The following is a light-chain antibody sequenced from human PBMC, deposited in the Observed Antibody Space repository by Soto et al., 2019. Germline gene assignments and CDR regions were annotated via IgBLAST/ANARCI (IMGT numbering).Light chain of an antibody. Sequence: QSALTQPPSASGSPVQSVTISCTGTSSDVGGYNYVSWYQQHPGKAPKFLIFEVSRRPSGVPDRFSGSKSGNTASLTVSGLQADDEADYYCSSYAGSNNPVIFGGGTKLTVL. CDR2: EVS. CDR1: SSDVGGYNY. J-gene: IGLJ2*01. V-gene: IGLV2-8*01. CDR3: SSYAGSNNPVI.